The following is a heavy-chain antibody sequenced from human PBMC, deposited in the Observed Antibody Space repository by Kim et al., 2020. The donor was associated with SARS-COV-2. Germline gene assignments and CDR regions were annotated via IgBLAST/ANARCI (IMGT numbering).Heavy chain of an antibody. D-gene: IGHD4-17*01. CDR2: IKQDGSEK. Sequence: GGSLRLSCAASGFTFSSYWMSWVRQAPGKGLEWVANIKQDGSEKYYVDSVKGRFTISRDNAKNSLYLQMNSLRAEDTAVYYCARVTGDGDYGRAPYYFDYWGQGTLVTVSS. CDR1: GFTFSSYW. J-gene: IGHJ4*02. V-gene: IGHV3-7*01. CDR3: ARVTGDGDYGRAPYYFDY.